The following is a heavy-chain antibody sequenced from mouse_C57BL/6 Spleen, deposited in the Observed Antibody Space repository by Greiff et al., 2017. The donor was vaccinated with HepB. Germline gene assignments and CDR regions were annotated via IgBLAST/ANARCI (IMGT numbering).Heavy chain of an antibody. CDR2: IYPGSGST. Sequence: QVHVKQPGAELVKPGASVKMSCKASGYTFTSYWITWVKQRPGQGLEWIGDIYPGSGSTNYNEKFKSKATLTVDTSSSTAYMQLSSLTSEDSAVYYCARGGNFTTADGFAYWGQGTLVTVSA. V-gene: IGHV1-55*01. CDR1: GYTFTSYW. D-gene: IGHD1-2*01. CDR3: ARGGNFTTADGFAY. J-gene: IGHJ3*01.